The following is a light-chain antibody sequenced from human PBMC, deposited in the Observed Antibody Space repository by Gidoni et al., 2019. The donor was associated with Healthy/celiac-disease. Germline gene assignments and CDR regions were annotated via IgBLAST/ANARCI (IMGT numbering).Light chain of an antibody. CDR3: QSYDSSLSGYV. CDR1: SSNIGAGYD. Sequence: QSVLKQPPSVSGAPGQRVTISCTGSSSNIGAGYDVHWYQQLPGPAPKLLIYGNSNRPSGVPDRFSGSKSGTSASLAITGLQAEDEADYYCQSYDSSLSGYVFGTGTKVTVL. CDR2: GNS. V-gene: IGLV1-40*01. J-gene: IGLJ1*01.